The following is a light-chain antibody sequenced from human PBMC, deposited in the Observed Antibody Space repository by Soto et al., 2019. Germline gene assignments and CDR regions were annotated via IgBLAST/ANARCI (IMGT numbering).Light chain of an antibody. CDR1: QSLVHSDGNTY. V-gene: IGKV2-24*01. J-gene: IGKJ1*01. Sequence: EIVMTQTPLSSTVTLGQPASISCRSSQSLVHSDGNTYLSWLHQRPGQPPKLLIYRVSNRFSGVPDRFIGTGSGTDFTLQISRVQPEAVGVYYCLQATHFLTFGQGTKVEIK. CDR2: RVS. CDR3: LQATHFLT.